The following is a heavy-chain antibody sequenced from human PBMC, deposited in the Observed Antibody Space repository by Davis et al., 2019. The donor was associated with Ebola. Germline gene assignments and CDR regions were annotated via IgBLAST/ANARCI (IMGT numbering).Heavy chain of an antibody. V-gene: IGHV3-7*01. CDR1: GFTFSSYW. CDR2: IEQDGSKT. Sequence: GDSLKISCAASGFTFSSYWMSWVRQAPGKGLEWVANIEQDGSKTYYGDSVKGRFTISRDNAKNSLYLQMNSLRAEDTAVYYCARAGATYWKDWGQGTLVTVSS. D-gene: IGHD1-1*01. J-gene: IGHJ4*02. CDR3: ARAGATYWKD.